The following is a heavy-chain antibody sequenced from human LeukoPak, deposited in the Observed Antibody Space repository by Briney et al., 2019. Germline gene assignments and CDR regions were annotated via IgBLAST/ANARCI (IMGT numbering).Heavy chain of an antibody. CDR1: GFTFSNYA. V-gene: IGHV3-23*01. D-gene: IGHD3-22*01. J-gene: IGHJ4*02. Sequence: GGSLRLSCAASGFTFSNYAVMWVRQAPGQGLEWVSAITSGGAPRYADSVKGRFTISRDNSKNTLYLQMNSLRPEDTAVYFCRGTYYDSSAFFDLWGRGTLVTVSS. CDR3: RGTYYDSSAFFDL. CDR2: ITSGGAP.